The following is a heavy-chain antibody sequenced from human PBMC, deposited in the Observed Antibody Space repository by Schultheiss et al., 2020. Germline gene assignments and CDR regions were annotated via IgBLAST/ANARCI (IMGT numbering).Heavy chain of an antibody. Sequence: SETLSLTCTVSGGSIGSSSYYWGWIRQHPGKGLEWIGYIYYSGSTYYNPSLKSRVTISVDTSKNHFSLRLSYVTAADTAVYYCARELDYYDSSGSIVFDYWGQGTLVTVSS. CDR3: ARELDYYDSSGSIVFDY. CDR2: IYYSGST. CDR1: GGSIGSSSYY. J-gene: IGHJ4*02. D-gene: IGHD3-22*01. V-gene: IGHV4-31*03.